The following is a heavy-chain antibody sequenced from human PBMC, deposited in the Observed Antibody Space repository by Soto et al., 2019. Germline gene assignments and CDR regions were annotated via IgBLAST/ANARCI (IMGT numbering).Heavy chain of an antibody. CDR2: ISYDGSNK. V-gene: IGHV3-30*04. Sequence: SLRLSCAASGFTFSSYAMHWVRQAPGKGLEWVAVISYDGSNKYYADSVKGRFTISRDNPKNTLYLQMNSLRAEDTAVYYCAKDSSSGWYDYWGQGTLVTVSS. CDR1: GFTFSSYA. CDR3: AKDSSSGWYDY. J-gene: IGHJ4*02. D-gene: IGHD6-19*01.